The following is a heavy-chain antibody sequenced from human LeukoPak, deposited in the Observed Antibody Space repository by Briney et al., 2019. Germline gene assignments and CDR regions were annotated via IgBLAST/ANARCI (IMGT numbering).Heavy chain of an antibody. Sequence: SGGSLRLSCAASGFTFSSYWMHWVRQAPGKGLVWVSGTNTDGSSTMYADSVKGRFTIARDNAKNTLYLQMNSLRADDTAVYYCYGANAEHWGQGTLVTVSS. CDR1: GFTFSSYW. CDR2: TNTDGSST. V-gene: IGHV3-74*03. D-gene: IGHD4-23*01. CDR3: YGANAEH. J-gene: IGHJ1*01.